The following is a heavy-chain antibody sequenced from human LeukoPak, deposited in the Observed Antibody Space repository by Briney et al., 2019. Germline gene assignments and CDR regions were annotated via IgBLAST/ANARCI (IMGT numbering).Heavy chain of an antibody. V-gene: IGHV3-30-3*01. CDR3: GRVGWLQSWFYVRDV. J-gene: IGHJ6*02. D-gene: IGHD5-24*01. CDR2: ISYDGSNK. CDR1: GFTFSSYA. Sequence: PGRSLRLSCAASGFTFSSYAMHWVRQAPGKGLEWVAVISYDGSNKYYADSVKGRFTISRDNSKNTLYLQMNSLRAEDTAVYYCGRVGWLQSWFYVRDVGAQGPRPPVPS.